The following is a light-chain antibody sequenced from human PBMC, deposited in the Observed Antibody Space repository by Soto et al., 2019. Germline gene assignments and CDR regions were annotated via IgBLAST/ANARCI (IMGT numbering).Light chain of an antibody. J-gene: IGLJ2*01. Sequence: HSARTQAPSTSGTPGQMVTISCSGGNSNIGRNTVNWYQQLPGMAPKLLIYTNNQRPSGVPYRFSCSKSGTSASLAISGLQSADEAIYYCATWDDSLDGVIFGGGTQMTVL. V-gene: IGLV1-44*01. CDR2: TNN. CDR3: ATWDDSLDGVI. CDR1: NSNIGRNT.